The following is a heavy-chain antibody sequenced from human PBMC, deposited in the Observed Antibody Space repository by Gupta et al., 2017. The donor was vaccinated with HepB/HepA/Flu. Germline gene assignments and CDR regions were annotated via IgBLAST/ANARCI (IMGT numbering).Heavy chain of an antibody. D-gene: IGHD1-26*01. CDR1: GFTFRNYA. Sequence: EVQLLESGGGLVQPGGSLRLSCAASGFTFRNYAMSWLRQAPGKGLEWVAGISGSGTSTYYADSVKGRFTMSRDNSKNMLYLQINSLRAEDTAVYYCAEHGLNSGSYYAFDYWGQGSLVTVSS. CDR2: ISGSGTST. J-gene: IGHJ4*02. CDR3: AEHGLNSGSYYAFDY. V-gene: IGHV3-23*01.